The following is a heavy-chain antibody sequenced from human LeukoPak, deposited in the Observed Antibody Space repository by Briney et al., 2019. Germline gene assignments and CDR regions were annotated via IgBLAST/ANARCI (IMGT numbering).Heavy chain of an antibody. CDR1: GFTFSSYS. Sequence: GGSLRLSCAASGFTFSSYSMNWVRQAPGKGLEWVSSISSSSSYIYYADSVKGRFTISRDNAKNPLYLQMNSLRAEDTAVYYCAFRYYYDSSGGELDYWGQGTLVTVSS. CDR2: ISSSSSYI. D-gene: IGHD3-22*01. V-gene: IGHV3-21*01. CDR3: AFRYYYDSSGGELDY. J-gene: IGHJ4*02.